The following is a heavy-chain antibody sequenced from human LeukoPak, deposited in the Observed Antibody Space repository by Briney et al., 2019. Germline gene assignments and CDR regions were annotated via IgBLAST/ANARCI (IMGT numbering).Heavy chain of an antibody. CDR1: SGSISGYF. Sequence: LETLSLTCTVSSGSISGYFWSWIRQPPGKGLEWIGSINHSGSTYYNTSLKSRVTISVDTSKNQFSLGLSSVTATDTAVYYCARVVFLYGSGSYYNYWGQGTLVTVSS. D-gene: IGHD3-10*01. CDR3: ARVVFLYGSGSYYNY. CDR2: INHSGST. J-gene: IGHJ4*02. V-gene: IGHV4-38-2*02.